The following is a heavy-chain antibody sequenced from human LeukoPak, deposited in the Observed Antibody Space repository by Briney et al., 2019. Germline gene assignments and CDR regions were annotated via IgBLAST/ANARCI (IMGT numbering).Heavy chain of an antibody. CDR2: MNPNSGNT. CDR3: ASMGGNCSGGSCLYDAFDI. CDR1: GYTFTSYD. J-gene: IGHJ3*02. D-gene: IGHD2-15*01. Sequence: ASVKVSCKACGYTFTSYDINWVRQATGQGLDWMGWMNPNSGNTGYAQKFQGRVTMNRTTSIGTAYMELSRLGSEDTAVYYCASMGGNCSGGSCLYDAFDIWGPGTMVTVSS. V-gene: IGHV1-8*01.